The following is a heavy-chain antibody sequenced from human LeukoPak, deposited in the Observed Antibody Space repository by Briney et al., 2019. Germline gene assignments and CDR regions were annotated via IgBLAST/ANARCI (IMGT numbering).Heavy chain of an antibody. CDR2: IYPGDSDT. J-gene: IGHJ3*02. Sequence: GEALKISCKGSGYSFTSYWIGWVRQMPGKGLEWMWIIYPGDSDTRYSPSFQGQVTISADKSISTAYLQWSSLKASDTAMYYCATRRGTTVVTPDAFDIWGQGTMVTVSS. V-gene: IGHV5-51*01. CDR1: GYSFTSYW. CDR3: ATRRGTTVVTPDAFDI. D-gene: IGHD4-23*01.